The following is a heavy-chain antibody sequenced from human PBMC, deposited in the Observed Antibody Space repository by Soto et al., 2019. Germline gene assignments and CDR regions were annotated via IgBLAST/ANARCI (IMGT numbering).Heavy chain of an antibody. CDR3: ARDQMATFDY. CDR1: GGSISSGGYS. Sequence: SETLSLTCAVSGGSISSGGYSWSWIRQPPGKGLEWIGYIYHSGSTYYNPSLKSRVTISVDRSKNQFSLKLSSVTAADTAVYYCARDQMATFDYWGQGTLVTSPQ. J-gene: IGHJ4*02. V-gene: IGHV4-30-2*01. CDR2: IYHSGST. D-gene: IGHD5-12*01.